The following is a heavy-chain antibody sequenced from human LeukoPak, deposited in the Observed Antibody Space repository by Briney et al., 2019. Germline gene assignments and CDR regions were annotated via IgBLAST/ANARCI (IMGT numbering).Heavy chain of an antibody. CDR3: ARVGRGYSFKVYYFDY. D-gene: IGHD5-18*01. CDR2: ISYDGSNK. Sequence: GGSLRLSCAASGSTFSGYAIHWVRQAPGKGLEWVAVISYDGSNKFYADSVKGRFTISRDNSNNTLYLQMNSLRAEDTAIYYCARVGRGYSFKVYYFDYWGQGTLVTVSS. V-gene: IGHV3-30*04. CDR1: GSTFSGYA. J-gene: IGHJ4*02.